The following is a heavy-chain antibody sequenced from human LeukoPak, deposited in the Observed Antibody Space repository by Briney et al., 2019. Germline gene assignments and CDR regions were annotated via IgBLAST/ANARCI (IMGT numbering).Heavy chain of an antibody. CDR1: GFTFSNYA. J-gene: IGHJ4*02. V-gene: IGHV3-23*01. CDR2: ISGSGGST. Sequence: GGSLRLSCAVSGFTFSNYAMSWVRQGPGEGLEWVSAISGSGGSTYYADSVKGRFTISRDNSKNRLYLQMNSLRAEDTAVYYCAKDPTYYYDSSGYSDYWGQGTLVTVSS. CDR3: AKDPTYYYDSSGYSDY. D-gene: IGHD3-22*01.